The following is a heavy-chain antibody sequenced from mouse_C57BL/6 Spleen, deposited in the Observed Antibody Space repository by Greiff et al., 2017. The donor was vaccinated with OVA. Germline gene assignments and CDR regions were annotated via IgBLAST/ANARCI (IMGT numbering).Heavy chain of an antibody. Sequence: VQLQQSGPELVKPGASVKISCKASGYAFSSSWMNWVKQRPGKGLEWIGLIYPGDGDTNYNGKFKGTATLTADKSSSTAYMQLSSLTSEDSAVYFCARVTVVAYYFDYWGQGTTLTVPS. V-gene: IGHV1-82*01. J-gene: IGHJ2*01. CDR1: GYAFSSSW. D-gene: IGHD1-1*01. CDR2: IYPGDGDT. CDR3: ARVTVVAYYFDY.